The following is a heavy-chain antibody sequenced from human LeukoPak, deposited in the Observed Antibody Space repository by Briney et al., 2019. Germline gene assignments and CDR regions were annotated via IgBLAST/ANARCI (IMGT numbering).Heavy chain of an antibody. CDR1: GGFISSSSYY. CDR3: ARRGYDILTGYGYYFDY. Sequence: SETLSLTCTVSGGFISSSSYYWGWIRQPPGKGLEWIGSIYYSGSTYYNPSLKGRVTISVDTSKNQFSLKLSSVTAADTAVYYCARRGYDILTGYGYYFDYWGQGTLVTVSS. D-gene: IGHD3-9*01. CDR2: IYYSGST. V-gene: IGHV4-39*01. J-gene: IGHJ4*02.